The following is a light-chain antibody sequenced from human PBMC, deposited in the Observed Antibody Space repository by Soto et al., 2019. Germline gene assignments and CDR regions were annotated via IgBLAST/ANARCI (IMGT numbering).Light chain of an antibody. J-gene: IGLJ1*01. CDR2: GNS. V-gene: IGLV1-40*01. Sequence: QSVLTQPPSVSGAPGQRVTISCTGSSSNIGAGYDVHWYQQLPGTAPKLLIYGNSNRPSGVPDRFSGSNSGTSASLAITGXXXXXEXXYYCQSYDSSLSGYVFGTGTKLTV. CDR1: SSNIGAGYD. CDR3: QSYDSSLSGYV.